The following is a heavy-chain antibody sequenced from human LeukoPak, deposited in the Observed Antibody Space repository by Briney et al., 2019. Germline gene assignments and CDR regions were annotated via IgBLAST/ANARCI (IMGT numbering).Heavy chain of an antibody. J-gene: IGHJ5*02. V-gene: IGHV3-23*01. CDR2: LSGGGGDT. CDR3: AKGFIDWFDP. Sequence: PGGSLRLSCAASGFNFRGYGMSWVRQAPGKGLEWVSALSGGGGDTYYADSVKGRFIISRDNSKNTLYLQMNSLRAEDTAVYFCAKGFIDWFDPWGQGTLVTVSS. CDR1: GFNFRGYG.